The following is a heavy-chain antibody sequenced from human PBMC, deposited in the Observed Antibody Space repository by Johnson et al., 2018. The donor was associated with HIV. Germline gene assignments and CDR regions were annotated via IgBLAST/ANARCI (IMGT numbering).Heavy chain of an antibody. CDR3: ARRRVAVDGAFDV. CDR2: IRSDGSYT. J-gene: IGHJ3*01. CDR1: GITFGSYW. Sequence: VQLVESGGGLVQPGGSLRLSCTASGITFGSYWMHWFRQAPGKGLVWVSHIRSDGSYTYYADSVKGRFTISRDNAKKSLYLQMNSLRAEDTDMYVCARRRVAVDGAFDVWGQGTMVIVSS. V-gene: IGHV3-74*02. D-gene: IGHD2-15*01.